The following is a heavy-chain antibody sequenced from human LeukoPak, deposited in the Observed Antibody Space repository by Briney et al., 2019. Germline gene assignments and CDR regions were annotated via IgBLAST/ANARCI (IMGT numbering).Heavy chain of an antibody. Sequence: SETLSLTCTVSGYSISSGHYWDWIRQPPGKGLEWIGSISHSGSTYYNPSLKSRVTISLNTSKNQFSLNLNSVTAADTAVYYCARDDFWSGPVHYWGQGTLVTVSS. CDR2: ISHSGST. J-gene: IGHJ4*02. CDR1: GYSISSGHY. D-gene: IGHD3-3*01. V-gene: IGHV4-38-2*02. CDR3: ARDDFWSGPVHY.